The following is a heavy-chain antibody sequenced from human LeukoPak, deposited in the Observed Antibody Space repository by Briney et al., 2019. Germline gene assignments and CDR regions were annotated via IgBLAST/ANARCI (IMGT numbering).Heavy chain of an antibody. D-gene: IGHD4-17*01. V-gene: IGHV3-21*01. J-gene: IGHJ3*02. CDR1: GFTFSSYS. CDR3: ARDRDYGDYRDAFDI. Sequence: GGSLRLSCAASGFTFSSYSMNWVRQAPGKGLEWVSSISSSSSYIYYADSVKGRFTISRDNAKNSLYLQMNSLRAEDTAVYHCARDRDYGDYRDAFDIWGQGTMVTVSS. CDR2: ISSSSSYI.